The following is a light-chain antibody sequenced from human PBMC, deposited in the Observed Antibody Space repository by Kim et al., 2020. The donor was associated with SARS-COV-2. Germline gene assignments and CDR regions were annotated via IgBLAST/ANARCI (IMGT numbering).Light chain of an antibody. J-gene: IGLJ2*01. CDR2: EDN. Sequence: TFTTSGTGSIGGIASNYEKWYQLRQGSAPTTVIYEDNQRPSGVPDRFSGSIDSSSNSASLTISGLKTEEEADYYCQSYDSSNPVVFGGGTQLTVL. V-gene: IGLV6-57*02. CDR3: QSYDSSNPVV. CDR1: IGGIASNY.